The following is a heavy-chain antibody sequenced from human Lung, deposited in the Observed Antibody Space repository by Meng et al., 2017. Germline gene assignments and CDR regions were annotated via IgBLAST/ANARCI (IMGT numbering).Heavy chain of an antibody. Sequence: QVQLVEAGVGLVQPGRSLGLACAPSGFTFSSYAMHWVRQAPGKGLEWVAVISYDGSNKYYADSVKGRFTISRDNSKNTLYLQMNSLRAEDTAVYYCASGLDLFDYWGQGTLVTVSS. CDR3: ASGLDLFDY. CDR1: GFTFSSYA. J-gene: IGHJ4*02. CDR2: ISYDGSNK. V-gene: IGHV3-30*01. D-gene: IGHD6-19*01.